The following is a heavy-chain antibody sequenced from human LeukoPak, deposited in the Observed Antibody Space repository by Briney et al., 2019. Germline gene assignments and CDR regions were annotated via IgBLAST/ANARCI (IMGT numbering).Heavy chain of an antibody. J-gene: IGHJ6*02. CDR1: GGSISSYY. Sequence: SETLSLTCTVSGGSISSYYWSWLRQPPGKGLEWIGYIYYSGSTNYNPSLKSRVTISVDTSKNQFSLKLSSVTAADTAVYYCARARVYCSSTSCQDYYGMDVWGQGTTVTVSS. V-gene: IGHV4-59*01. CDR2: IYYSGST. D-gene: IGHD2-2*01. CDR3: ARARVYCSSTSCQDYYGMDV.